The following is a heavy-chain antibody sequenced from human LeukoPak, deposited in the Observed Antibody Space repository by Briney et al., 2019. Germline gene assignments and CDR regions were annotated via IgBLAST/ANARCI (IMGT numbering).Heavy chain of an antibody. J-gene: IGHJ4*02. Sequence: GGSLRLSCAVSGFTFSNYAMTWVRQAPGKGLEWGSEITGSGNSTYYADSVKGRFTISRDNSKNTLYLQMNSLRAEDTAVYYCARELFDFDYSRQGTLVTVSS. D-gene: IGHD3-10*01. V-gene: IGHV3-23*01. CDR3: ARELFDFDY. CDR1: GFTFSNYA. CDR2: ITGSGNST.